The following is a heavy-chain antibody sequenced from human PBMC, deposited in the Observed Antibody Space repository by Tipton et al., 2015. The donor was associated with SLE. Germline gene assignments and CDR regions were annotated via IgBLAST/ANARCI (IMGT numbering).Heavy chain of an antibody. CDR3: AREYSSSSGKAFDI. CDR1: GFTFSTYT. J-gene: IGHJ3*02. D-gene: IGHD6-6*01. CDR2: ISSSSSTI. V-gene: IGHV3-48*01. Sequence: SLRLSCAASGFTFSTYTMTWVRQAPGKGLEWVSYISSSSSTIYYADSVKGRFTISRDNAKNSLALQMNSLRAEDTAVYYCAREYSSSSGKAFDIWGQGTMVIVSS.